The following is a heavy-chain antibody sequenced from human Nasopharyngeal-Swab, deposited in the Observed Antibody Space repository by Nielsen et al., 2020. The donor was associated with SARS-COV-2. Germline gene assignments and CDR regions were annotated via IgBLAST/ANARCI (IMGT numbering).Heavy chain of an antibody. V-gene: IGHV4-34*01. CDR3: ARGRKLDYDILTGYYGGAFDI. CDR2: INHSGST. Sequence: WIPQPPGKGLEWIGEINHSGSTNYNPSLKRRVSISVDTSKNQFSLKLSSVTAADTAVYYCARGRKLDYDILTGYYGGAFDIWGQGTMVTVSS. J-gene: IGHJ3*02. D-gene: IGHD3-9*01.